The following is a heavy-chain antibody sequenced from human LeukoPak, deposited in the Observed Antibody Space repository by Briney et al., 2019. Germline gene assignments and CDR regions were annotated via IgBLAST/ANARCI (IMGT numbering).Heavy chain of an antibody. V-gene: IGHV3-15*01. CDR1: GFTFSNAW. CDR2: IKSKTDGGTT. Sequence: GRSLRLSCAASGFTFSNAWMSWVRQAPGKGLEWVGRIKSKTDGGTTDYAAPVKGRFTISRDDSKNTLYLQMNSLKTEDTAVYYCTTERSDYSSSWYYFDYWGQGTLVTASS. J-gene: IGHJ4*02. D-gene: IGHD6-13*01. CDR3: TTERSDYSSSWYYFDY.